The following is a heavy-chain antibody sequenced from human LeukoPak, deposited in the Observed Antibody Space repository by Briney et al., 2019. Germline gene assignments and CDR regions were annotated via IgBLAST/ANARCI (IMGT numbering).Heavy chain of an antibody. CDR3: GKSGWSGNSCYTNW. CDR1: GFAFGDYA. Sequence: PGGSLRLSCAASGFAFGDYAMHWVRQAPGKGLEWVSSINWNGGTLDYADSVKGRFTISRDNAKNSLYLEMNSLRTEDTAFYYCGKSGWSGNSCYTNWWGQGTLVTVSS. CDR2: INWNGGTL. J-gene: IGHJ4*02. D-gene: IGHD2-2*02. V-gene: IGHV3-9*01.